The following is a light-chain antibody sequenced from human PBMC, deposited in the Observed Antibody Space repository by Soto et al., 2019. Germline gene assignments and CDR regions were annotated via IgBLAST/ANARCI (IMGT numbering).Light chain of an antibody. J-gene: IGLJ1*01. CDR3: SSYAGTATV. V-gene: IGLV2-23*03. CDR2: EGR. CDR1: SSDVGTYDI. Sequence: QSALTQPASVSGSFGQSITISCTGTSSDVGTYDIVSWYQHHPGKAPKLIIYEGRKRPSGVSSRFSGSKSVNTASLTISGLQAEDEADYYCSSYAGTATVFGTGTKVTVL.